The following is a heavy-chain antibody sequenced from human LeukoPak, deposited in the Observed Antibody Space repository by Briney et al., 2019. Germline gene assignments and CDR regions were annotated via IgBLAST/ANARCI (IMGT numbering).Heavy chain of an antibody. CDR2: IKSKTDGGTT. Sequence: TGGSLRPSWAASGFTSGNAWMGWVRQAPGRGLEWVGGIKSKTDGGTTDYAAPVKGRFTISRDDSKNTLYLQMNSLKTEDTAVYYCTAQVKYGDYVDYWGQGTLVTVSS. J-gene: IGHJ4*02. D-gene: IGHD4-17*01. CDR1: GFTSGNAW. V-gene: IGHV3-15*01. CDR3: TAQVKYGDYVDY.